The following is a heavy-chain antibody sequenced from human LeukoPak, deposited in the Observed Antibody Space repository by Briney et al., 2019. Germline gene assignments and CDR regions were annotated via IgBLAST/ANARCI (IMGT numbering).Heavy chain of an antibody. CDR3: TTRLRGYYGSGSYF. J-gene: IGHJ4*02. V-gene: IGHV3-15*01. Sequence: PGGSLRLSCAASGFTFSDYYMSWIRQAPGKGLEWVGRIKSKTDGGTTDYAAPVKGRFTISRDDSKNTLYLQMNSLKTEDTAVYYCTTRLRGYYGSGSYFWGQGTLVTVSS. D-gene: IGHD3-10*01. CDR2: IKSKTDGGTT. CDR1: GFTFSDYY.